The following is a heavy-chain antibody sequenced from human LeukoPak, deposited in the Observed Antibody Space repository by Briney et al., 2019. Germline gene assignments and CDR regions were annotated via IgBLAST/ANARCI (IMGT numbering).Heavy chain of an antibody. D-gene: IGHD6-13*01. V-gene: IGHV4-39*07. CDR3: ARDLSSNGGDY. CDR1: GGSISSSSYY. J-gene: IGHJ4*02. Sequence: SETLSLICTVSGGSISSSSYYWGWIRQAPGKGLEWIGSINYSGSTYYNPSLKSRVTISVDTSKNQFSLKLSSVTAADTGVYYCARDLSSNGGDYWGQGTLVTVSS. CDR2: INYSGST.